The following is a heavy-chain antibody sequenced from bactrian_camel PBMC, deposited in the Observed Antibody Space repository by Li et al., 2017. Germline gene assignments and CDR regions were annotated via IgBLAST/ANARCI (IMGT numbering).Heavy chain of an antibody. D-gene: IGHD1*01. CDR2: ISPFGGST. J-gene: IGHJ4*01. Sequence: VQLVESGGGLVQPGGSLKLSCAASGFTFSSYAMTWVRQAPGKGLEWVSRISPFGGSTYYTDSMKGRFTISRDNAKNTLFLQMNSLKTEDTAVYYCATDGLIGEPTEYWGQGTQVTVS. V-gene: IGHV3S31*01. CDR1: GFTFSSYA. CDR3: ATDGLIGEPTEY.